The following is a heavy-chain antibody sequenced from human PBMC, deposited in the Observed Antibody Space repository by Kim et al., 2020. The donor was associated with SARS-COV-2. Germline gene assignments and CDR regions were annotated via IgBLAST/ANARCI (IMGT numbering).Heavy chain of an antibody. CDR3: TSISHYYDSSGYHRI. D-gene: IGHD3-22*01. V-gene: IGHV3-15*01. Sequence: APVKGRFTIARDDSKNTLYLQMNSLKTEDTAVYYCTSISHYYDSSGYHRIWGQGTMVTVSS. J-gene: IGHJ3*02.